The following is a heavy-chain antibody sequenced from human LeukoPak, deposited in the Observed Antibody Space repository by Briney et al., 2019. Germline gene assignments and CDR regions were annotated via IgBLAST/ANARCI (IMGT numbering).Heavy chain of an antibody. V-gene: IGHV4-59*01. CDR1: GGSISSYY. CDR2: IYYSGST. J-gene: IGHJ3*02. D-gene: IGHD2-15*01. CDR3: ARDIGWLHAFDI. Sequence: SETLSLTCTVSGGSISSYYWSWIRQPPGKGLEWIGYIYYSGSTNYNPSLKSRVTISVDTSKNQFSLKLSSVTAADTVVYYCARDIGWLHAFDIWGQGTMVTVSS.